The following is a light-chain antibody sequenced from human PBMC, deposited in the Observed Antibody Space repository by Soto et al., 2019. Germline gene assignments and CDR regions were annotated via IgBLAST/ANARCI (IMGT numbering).Light chain of an antibody. Sequence: QSVLTQPPSASGTPGQRVTISCSGSSSNIGSSNVNWYRQFPGTAPKFLIFSDNQRPSGVPERFSGSKSGTPASLAISGLQSEDEADYYCAAWDDSLNGWVFGGGTQLTVL. CDR1: SSNIGSSN. CDR2: SDN. V-gene: IGLV1-44*01. CDR3: AAWDDSLNGWV. J-gene: IGLJ3*02.